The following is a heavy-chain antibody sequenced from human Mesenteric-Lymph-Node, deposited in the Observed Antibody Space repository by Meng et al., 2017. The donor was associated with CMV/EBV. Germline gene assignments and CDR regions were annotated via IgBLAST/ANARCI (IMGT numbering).Heavy chain of an antibody. CDR2: ITSSSRYI. CDR3: ARAITLDGMDV. D-gene: IGHD3-10*01. Sequence: GESLKISCAASGLTLSNFAMSWVRQAPGKGLEWVSSITSSSRYIYYADSVKGRFTISRDNAKSSLYLQLNSLRADDTAIYYCARAITLDGMDVWGQGTTVTVSS. CDR1: GLTLSNFA. V-gene: IGHV3-21*06. J-gene: IGHJ6*02.